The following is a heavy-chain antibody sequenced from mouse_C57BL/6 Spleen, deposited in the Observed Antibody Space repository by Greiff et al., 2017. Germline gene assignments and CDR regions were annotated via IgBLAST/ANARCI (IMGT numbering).Heavy chain of an antibody. J-gene: IGHJ2*01. Sequence: VQLQQSVAELVRPGASVKLSCTASGFNIKNTYMHWVKQRPEPGLEWIGRIDPANGNTTYAPKFQGKATITVATSSNTAYLQLTSLTSEDTAIXYCAMGRFTTVDWGKGTTLTVSS. D-gene: IGHD1-1*01. V-gene: IGHV14-3*01. CDR3: AMGRFTTVD. CDR1: GFNIKNTY. CDR2: IDPANGNT.